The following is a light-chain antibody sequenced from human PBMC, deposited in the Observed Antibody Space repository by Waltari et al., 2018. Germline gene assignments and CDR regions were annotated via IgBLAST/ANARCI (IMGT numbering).Light chain of an antibody. CDR1: QSVLYSSNNKNY. CDR3: QQYYSTPLT. V-gene: IGKV4-1*01. J-gene: IGKJ4*01. Sequence: DLVMTQSPDPLAVSLGERTPLNCKSSQSVLYSSNNKNYLAWYQQKPGQPPKLLIYWASTRESGVPDRFSGSGSGTDFTLTISSLQAEDVAVYYCQQYYSTPLTFGGGTKVEIK. CDR2: WAS.